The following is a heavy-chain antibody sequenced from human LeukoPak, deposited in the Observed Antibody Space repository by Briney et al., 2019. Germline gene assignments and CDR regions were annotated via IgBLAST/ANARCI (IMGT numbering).Heavy chain of an antibody. Sequence: GGSLRLSCAASGFSVSSNYMSWVRQAPGKGLEWASVIYSGGSTYYADSVKGRFTVSRDISKNTLYLQMNSLRAEDTAVYYCARSIAAAAHYYYYGMDVWGKGTTVTVSS. D-gene: IGHD6-13*01. CDR2: IYSGGST. CDR3: ARSIAAAAHYYYYGMDV. V-gene: IGHV3-53*01. CDR1: GFSVSSNY. J-gene: IGHJ6*04.